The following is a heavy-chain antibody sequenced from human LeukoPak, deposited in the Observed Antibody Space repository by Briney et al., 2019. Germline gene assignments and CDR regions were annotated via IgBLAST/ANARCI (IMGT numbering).Heavy chain of an antibody. CDR2: IYYSGST. CDR3: ARRITMIGGGWYFDY. V-gene: IGHV4-59*08. J-gene: IGHJ4*02. CDR1: GGSISSYY. D-gene: IGHD3-22*01. Sequence: ASETLSLTCTVSGGSISSYYWSWIRQPPGKGLEWIGHIYYSGSTNYNPSLKSRVTISVDTSKNQFSLKLSSVTAADTAVYYCARRITMIGGGWYFDYWGQGTLVTVSS.